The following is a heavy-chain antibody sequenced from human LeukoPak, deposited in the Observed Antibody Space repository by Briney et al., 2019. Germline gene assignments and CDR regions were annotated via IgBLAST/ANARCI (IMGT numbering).Heavy chain of an antibody. D-gene: IGHD3-22*01. V-gene: IGHV4-61*01. CDR1: GGSISSGSYY. CDR3: ARTYYYDSSGYYYSSYYYYMDV. CDR2: IYYSGST. Sequence: SETLSLTCTVSGGSISSGSYYWSWIRQPPGKGLEWIGYIYYSGSTNYNPSLKSRVTISVDTSKNQFSLKLSSVTAADTAVYYCARTYYYDSSGYYYSSYYYYMDVWGKGTTVTISS. J-gene: IGHJ6*03.